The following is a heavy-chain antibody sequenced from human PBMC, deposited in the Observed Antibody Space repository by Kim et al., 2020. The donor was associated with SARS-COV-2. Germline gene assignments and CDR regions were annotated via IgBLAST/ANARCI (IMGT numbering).Heavy chain of an antibody. D-gene: IGHD4-17*01. CDR2: ISWNSGSI. CDR3: AKDRTTVTTYYGMDV. J-gene: IGHJ6*02. CDR1: GFTFDDYA. Sequence: GGSLRLSCAASGFTFDDYAMHWVRQAPGKGLEWVSGISWNSGSIGYADSVKGRFTISRDNAKNSLYLQMNSLRAEDTALYYCAKDRTTVTTYYGMDVWGQGTTVTVSS. V-gene: IGHV3-9*01.